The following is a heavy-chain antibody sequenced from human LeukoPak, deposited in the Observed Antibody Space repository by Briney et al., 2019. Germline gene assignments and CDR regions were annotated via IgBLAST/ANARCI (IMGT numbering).Heavy chain of an antibody. J-gene: IGHJ5*02. CDR1: GGTFSSYA. Sequence: SVKVSCKASGGTFSSYAISWVRQAPGQGLEWMGRIIPIFGTANYAQKCQGRCTITTEESTSTAYMERRSLRSEDTAVYYCASQRLINYVFHNWFDPWGQGTLVTVSS. D-gene: IGHD3-16*01. CDR2: IIPIFGTA. V-gene: IGHV1-69*05. CDR3: ASQRLINYVFHNWFDP.